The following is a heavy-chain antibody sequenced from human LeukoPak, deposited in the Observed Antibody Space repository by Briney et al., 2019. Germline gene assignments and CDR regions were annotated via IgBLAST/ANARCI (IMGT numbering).Heavy chain of an antibody. Sequence: GGSLRLSCAAPGFTFSSYWMSWVRQAPGKGLEWVANIKQDGSEKYYVDSVKGRFTISRDNAKNSLYLQMNSLRAEDTAVYYCARAGYLDYFDYWGQGTLVTVSS. CDR1: GFTFSSYW. CDR3: ARAGYLDYFDY. D-gene: IGHD5-18*01. J-gene: IGHJ4*02. CDR2: IKQDGSEK. V-gene: IGHV3-7*01.